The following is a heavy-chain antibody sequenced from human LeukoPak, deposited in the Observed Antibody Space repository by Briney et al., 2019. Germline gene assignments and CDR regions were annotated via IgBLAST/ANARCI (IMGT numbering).Heavy chain of an antibody. V-gene: IGHV4-59*01. CDR1: SGSISGYY. D-gene: IGHD2-2*01. J-gene: IGHJ6*02. CDR3: ARDTRTVDGMDV. Sequence: SETLSLTCTVSSGSISGYYWSWLRQPPGKGLEWIGYITYSGGPDYNPSLKSRVTISIDTSSNQFSLRLRSVTAADTAVYYCARDTRTVDGMDVWGQGTTVTVSS. CDR2: ITYSGGP.